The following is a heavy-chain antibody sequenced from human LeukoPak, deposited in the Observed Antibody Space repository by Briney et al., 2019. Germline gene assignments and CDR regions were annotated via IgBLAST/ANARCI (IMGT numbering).Heavy chain of an antibody. V-gene: IGHV3-23*01. D-gene: IGHD6-19*01. J-gene: IGHJ4*02. CDR2: ISGSGGST. CDR3: AKVISGYSSGWLFDY. CDR1: GFTFSSYA. Sequence: GGSLRLSCAASGFTFSSYAMSWVRQAPGKGLEWVSAISGSGGSTYYAESVKGRFTISRDNSKNTLYLQMNSLRAEDTAVYYCAKVISGYSSGWLFDYWGQGTLVTVSS.